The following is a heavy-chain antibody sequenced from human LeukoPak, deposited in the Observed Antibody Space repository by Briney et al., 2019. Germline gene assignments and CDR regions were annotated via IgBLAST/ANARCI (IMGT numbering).Heavy chain of an antibody. CDR1: GFTFSLYA. V-gene: IGHV3-23*01. Sequence: GGSLRLSCAASGFTFSLYAMTWVRQTPGKGRGWVSTISGSSGRTDYADSGKGRFTISRDNSKYTVYLQMNSLRAEDTAMYYCAKDRDHYGSGGLDYWGQGTLVTVSS. D-gene: IGHD3-10*01. CDR2: ISGSSGRT. CDR3: AKDRDHYGSGGLDY. J-gene: IGHJ4*02.